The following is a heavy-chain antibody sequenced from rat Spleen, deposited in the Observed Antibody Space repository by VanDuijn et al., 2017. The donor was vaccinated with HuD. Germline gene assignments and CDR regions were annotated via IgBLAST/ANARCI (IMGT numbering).Heavy chain of an antibody. CDR1: GFTFSGYW. V-gene: IGHV5-35*01. CDR3: TTYSDYATSPFAY. Sequence: EVQVVESGGGLVQPGSPLKLSCAASGFTFSGYWVNWIRQAPGKGLEWVATISPDGRSTDYPDTLKGRFVISKDSAKSTLYLQMGSLRSEDTATYYCTTYSDYATSPFAYWGRGALVTVSS. CDR2: ISPDGRST. D-gene: IGHD1-6*01. J-gene: IGHJ3*01.